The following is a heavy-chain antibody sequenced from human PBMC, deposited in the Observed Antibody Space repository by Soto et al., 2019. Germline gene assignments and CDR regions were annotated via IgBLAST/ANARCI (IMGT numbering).Heavy chain of an antibody. CDR3: ARDQVGPVGPYFDY. D-gene: IGHD1-26*01. J-gene: IGHJ4*02. V-gene: IGHV3-33*01. CDR2: IWYDGSNK. CDR1: GFTFSSYG. Sequence: GGSLRLSCAASGFTFSSYGMHWVRQAPGKGLEWVAVIWYDGSNKYYADSVKGRFTISRDNSKNTLYLQMNSLRAEDTAVYYCARDQVGPVGPYFDYWGQGTLVTVSS.